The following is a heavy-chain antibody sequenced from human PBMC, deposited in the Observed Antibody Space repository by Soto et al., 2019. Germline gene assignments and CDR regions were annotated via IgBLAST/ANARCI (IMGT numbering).Heavy chain of an antibody. Sequence: QITLNESGPTVVRPTETLTLTCRFSGFSLTTSGVGVGWIRQSPGKAPEWLALIYWDDDKRYSASLKSRLTITKDTSKNRVGLTVSDLDPTDTATYYCAHRVLRTVFGLVTTTAIYFDFWGQGTPVAVSS. D-gene: IGHD3-3*01. CDR2: IYWDDDK. J-gene: IGHJ4*02. CDR1: GFSLTTSGVG. CDR3: AHRVLRTVFGLVTTTAIYFDF. V-gene: IGHV2-5*02.